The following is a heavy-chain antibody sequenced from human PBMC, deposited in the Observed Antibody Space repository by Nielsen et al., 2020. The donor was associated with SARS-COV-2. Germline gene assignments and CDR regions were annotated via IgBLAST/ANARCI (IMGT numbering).Heavy chain of an antibody. CDR3: ARDAIWTG. J-gene: IGHJ4*02. V-gene: IGHV3-21*04. CDR2: ISSSSSYI. D-gene: IGHD3/OR15-3a*01. Sequence: WIRQPPGKGLEWVSSISSSSSYIYYADSVKGRFTISRDNSKNTLYLQMNSLRAEDTAVYYCARDAIWTGWGQGTLVTVSS.